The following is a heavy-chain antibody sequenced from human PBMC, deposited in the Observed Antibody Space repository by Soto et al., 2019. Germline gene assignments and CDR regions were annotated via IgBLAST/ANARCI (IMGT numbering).Heavy chain of an antibody. D-gene: IGHD5-18*01. CDR1: GFTVSSNY. CDR2: IYSGGST. J-gene: IGHJ6*02. V-gene: IGHV3-66*01. Sequence: GGSLRLSCAASGFTVSSNYMSWVRQAPGKGLEWVSVIYSGGSTYYADSVKGRFTISRDNSKNTLYLQMNSLRAEDTAVYYCARESGYSYGFYYYGMDVWGQGTTVTVSS. CDR3: ARESGYSYGFYYYGMDV.